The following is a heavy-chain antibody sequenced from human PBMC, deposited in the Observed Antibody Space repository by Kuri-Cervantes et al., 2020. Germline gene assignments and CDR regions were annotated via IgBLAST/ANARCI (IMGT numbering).Heavy chain of an antibody. CDR3: ARSGTIFGVVIENYYYYYYLDV. D-gene: IGHD3-3*01. CDR2: IHHSGSS. Sequence: SETLSLTCAVSGFSISSAYYWGWIRQPPGKGLEWIGNIHHSGSSYYNPSLKSRVSVSVDTSKNQFSLKLGSVTAADTAIYYCARSGTIFGVVIENYYYYYYLDVWGKGTTVTVSS. CDR1: GFSISSAYY. V-gene: IGHV4-38-2*01. J-gene: IGHJ6*03.